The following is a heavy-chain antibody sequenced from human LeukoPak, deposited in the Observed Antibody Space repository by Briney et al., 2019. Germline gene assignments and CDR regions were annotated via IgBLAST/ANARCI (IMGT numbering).Heavy chain of an antibody. V-gene: IGHV1-69*13. CDR2: IIPIFGTA. D-gene: IGHD3-22*01. J-gene: IGHJ6*02. Sequence: ASVKVSCKASGGTFSSYAISWVRQAPGQGLEWMGGIIPIFGTANYAQKFQGRVTTTADESTSTAYMELSSLRSEDTAVYYCARRNSDSSGYSHYYYYGMDVWGQGTTVTVSS. CDR3: ARRNSDSSGYSHYYYYGMDV. CDR1: GGTFSSYA.